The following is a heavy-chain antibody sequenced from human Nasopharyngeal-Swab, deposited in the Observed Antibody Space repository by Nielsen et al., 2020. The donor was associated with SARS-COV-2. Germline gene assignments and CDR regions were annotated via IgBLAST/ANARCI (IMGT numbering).Heavy chain of an antibody. CDR2: INTNTGNP. D-gene: IGHD6-19*01. V-gene: IGHV7-4-1*02. CDR1: GYTFTSYA. CDR3: ASGKYSSGWYGLDAFDI. J-gene: IGHJ3*02. Sequence: ASVKVSCKASGYTFTSYAMNWVRQAPGQGLEWMGWINTNTGNPTYAQGFTGRFVFSLDTSVSTAYLQISSLKAEDTAVYYCASGKYSSGWYGLDAFDIWGQGTMVTVSS.